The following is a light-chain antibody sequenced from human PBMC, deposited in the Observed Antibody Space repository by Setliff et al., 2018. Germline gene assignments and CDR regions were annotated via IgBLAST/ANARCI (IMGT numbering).Light chain of an antibody. Sequence: QSALTQPPSASGSPGQSVTISCTGTSSDVGGXNXVXXXQXXXXXAPXLMXXXXSKRPSGVPDRFSGSKSGNTASLTVSGLQAEDEADYYCSSYTSSSTLVFGGGTKVTVL. CDR2: XXS. J-gene: IGLJ2*01. CDR1: SSDVGGXNX. CDR3: SSYTSSSTLV. V-gene: IGLV2-8*01.